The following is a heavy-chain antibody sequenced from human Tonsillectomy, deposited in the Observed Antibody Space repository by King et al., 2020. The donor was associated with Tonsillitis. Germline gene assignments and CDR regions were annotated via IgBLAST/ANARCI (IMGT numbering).Heavy chain of an antibody. CDR2: LSYDGGNK. CDR1: GFIFKSFG. Sequence: VQLVESGGGVVQPGGSLRLSCEASGFIFKSFGMHWVRQAPGKGLEWVASLSYDGGNKYYADSVKGRFTISRDNSEHTLFLQMNRLRGEDTAIYYCAKEGAGPVDSWGQGTLVTVSA. D-gene: IGHD1-14*01. V-gene: IGHV3-30*18. CDR3: AKEGAGPVDS. J-gene: IGHJ4*02.